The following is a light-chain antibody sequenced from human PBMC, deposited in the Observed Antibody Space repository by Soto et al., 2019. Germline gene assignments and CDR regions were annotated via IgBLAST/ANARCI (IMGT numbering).Light chain of an antibody. CDR3: QQYNNWPPPYT. V-gene: IGKV3-15*01. CDR2: GAS. CDR1: QSVSSN. J-gene: IGKJ2*01. Sequence: EIVMTQSTATLSVSPGERATLSCRASQSVSSNLAWYQQKPGQAPRLLIYGASTRATGISARFSGSGSGTEFTLTISSLQSEDFAVYYCQQYNNWPPPYTFGQGTKLEIK.